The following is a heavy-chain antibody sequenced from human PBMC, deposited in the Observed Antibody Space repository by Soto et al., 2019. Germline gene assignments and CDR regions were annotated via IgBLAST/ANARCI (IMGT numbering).Heavy chain of an antibody. V-gene: IGHV4-31*03. D-gene: IGHD3-22*01. CDR1: GGSISSGGYY. CDR3: ARKNNYYDSSGYIGLLDY. Sequence: SETLSLTCTVSGGSISSGGYYWSWIRQHPGKGLEWIGYIYYSGSTYYNPSLKSRVTISVDTSKNQFSLKLSSVTAADTAVYYCARKNNYYDSSGYIGLLDYWGQGTLVTVS. CDR2: IYYSGST. J-gene: IGHJ4*02.